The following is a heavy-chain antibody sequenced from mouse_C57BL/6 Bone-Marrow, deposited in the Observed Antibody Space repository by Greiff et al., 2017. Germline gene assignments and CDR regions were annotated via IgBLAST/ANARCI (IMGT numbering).Heavy chain of an antibody. J-gene: IGHJ4*01. Sequence: DVKLVESGGGLVQSGRSLRLSCATSGFTFSDFYMEWVRQAPGKGLEWIAASRNKANDYTTEYSASVKGRFIVSRDTSQSILYLQMNARRAEDTGIYYCARDADYGSSYNYAMDDWGQGTSVTVSS. CDR1: GFTFSDFY. D-gene: IGHD1-1*01. CDR2: SRNKANDYTT. V-gene: IGHV7-1*01. CDR3: ARDADYGSSYNYAMDD.